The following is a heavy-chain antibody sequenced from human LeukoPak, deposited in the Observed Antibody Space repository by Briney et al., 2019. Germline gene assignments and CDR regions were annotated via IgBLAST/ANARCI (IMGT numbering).Heavy chain of an antibody. V-gene: IGHV4-39*01. D-gene: IGHD3-22*01. CDR2: SYYSGST. CDR3: ARLSSGSHPNFDY. CDR1: GGSISSSSYD. Sequence: SETLSLTCTVPGGSISSSSYDSGWIRQPPGKGLDWIGRSYYSGSTYYNPSLKSRVTISVDTSKNQFSLNLRSVTAADTAVYYCARLSSGSHPNFDYWGHGTLVTVSP. J-gene: IGHJ4*01.